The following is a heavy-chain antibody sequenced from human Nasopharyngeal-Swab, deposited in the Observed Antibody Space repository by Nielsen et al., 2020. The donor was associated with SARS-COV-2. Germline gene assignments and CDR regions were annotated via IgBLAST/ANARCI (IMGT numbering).Heavy chain of an antibody. CDR2: IYYSGST. J-gene: IGHJ4*02. Sequence: RQAPGKGLEWIGYIYYSGSTNYNPSLKSRVTISVDTSKNRFSLKLSSVTAADTAVYYCARGLEGYSSSWYVDYWGQGTLVTVSS. D-gene: IGHD6-13*01. CDR3: ARGLEGYSSSWYVDY. V-gene: IGHV4-59*01.